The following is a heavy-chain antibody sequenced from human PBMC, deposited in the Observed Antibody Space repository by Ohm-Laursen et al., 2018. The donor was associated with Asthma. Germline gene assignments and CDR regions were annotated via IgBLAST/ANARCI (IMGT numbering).Heavy chain of an antibody. CDR2: MSYRGGI. CDR1: GASVGDSTWS. Sequence: SETLSLTCAVSGASVGDSTWSWSWVRQPPGKELQFIAYMSYRGGINYNPSLQSRVALSIDTSKNQVSLRLISVTAADSALYVCARLDWVQSMFDSWGQGNLVTVSS. CDR3: ARLDWVQSMFDS. J-gene: IGHJ4*02. D-gene: IGHD3-9*01. V-gene: IGHV4-59*02.